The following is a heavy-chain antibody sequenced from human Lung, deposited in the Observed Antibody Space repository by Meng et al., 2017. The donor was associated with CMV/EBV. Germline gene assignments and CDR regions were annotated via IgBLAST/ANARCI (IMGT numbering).Heavy chain of an antibody. D-gene: IGHD6-19*01. CDR2: IKQDGSEK. Sequence: GGSLRLSCAASGFTFSSYWMSWVCQAPGKGLEWVANIKQDGSEKYYVDSVKGRFTISRDNAKNSLYLQMNSLRAEDTAVYYCARVSGIAVAGTLRFGYYYYGMDVWGQGTTVTGSS. CDR1: GFTFSSYW. J-gene: IGHJ6*02. V-gene: IGHV3-7*01. CDR3: ARVSGIAVAGTLRFGYYYYGMDV.